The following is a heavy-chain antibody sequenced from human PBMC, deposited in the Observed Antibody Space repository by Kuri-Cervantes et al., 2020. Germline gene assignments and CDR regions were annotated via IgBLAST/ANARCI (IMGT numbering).Heavy chain of an antibody. J-gene: IGHJ6*03. CDR1: GGTFGTYA. V-gene: IGHV1-69*05. CDR3: ARTLTYNDYAYYYYMDV. Sequence: SVKVSCKASGGTFGTYAISWVRQAPGQGLEWLGGIIPLFGTANYTQKFHGRVTFTTDESTSTAHMDLTSLRSEDTAVYYCARTLTYNDYAYYYYMDVWGKGTTVTVSS. CDR2: IIPLFGTA. D-gene: IGHD4-17*01.